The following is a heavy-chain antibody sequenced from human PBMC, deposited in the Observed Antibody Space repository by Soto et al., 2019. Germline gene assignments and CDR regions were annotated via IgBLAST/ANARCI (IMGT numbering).Heavy chain of an antibody. J-gene: IGHJ6*04. Sequence: QVQLVESGGGVVQPGKSLRLSCAASGFTFSTYAMHWVRQAPGKGLDWVAVISKDGSNKYYAGSVKGRFTISRDNSENTLYLQMKSVRGEDTAVYYCARFPDSMVRGVVDYYYYGIDVWGKGTTVTVSS. CDR2: ISKDGSNK. V-gene: IGHV3-30*04. CDR1: GFTFSTYA. CDR3: ARFPDSMVRGVVDYYYYGIDV. D-gene: IGHD3-10*01.